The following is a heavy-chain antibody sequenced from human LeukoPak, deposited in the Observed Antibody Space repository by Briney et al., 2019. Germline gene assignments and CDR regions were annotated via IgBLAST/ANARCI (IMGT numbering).Heavy chain of an antibody. V-gene: IGHV4-59*08. J-gene: IGHJ5*02. CDR3: ARHRYYYDSSGYYYQP. CDR2: VYYSGSA. D-gene: IGHD3-22*01. Sequence: SSETLSLTCSVSGGSIRNYYWSWIRQPPGKGLEWIGHVYYSGSANYNPSLKSRVIISVDTSKDQFSLNLSSVTAADTAVYYCARHRYYYDSSGYYYQPWGQGTLVTVSS. CDR1: GGSIRNYY.